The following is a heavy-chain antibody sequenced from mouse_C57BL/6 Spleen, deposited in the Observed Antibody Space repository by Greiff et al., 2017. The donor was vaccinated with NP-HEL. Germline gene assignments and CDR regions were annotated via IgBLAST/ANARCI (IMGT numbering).Heavy chain of an antibody. CDR3: ARWGGTSYFDY. Sequence: VQLQQSGAELVKPGASVKLSCTASGFNIKDYYMHWVKQRTEQGLEWIGRIDPEDGDTKYAPKFQGQATITADTSSNTAYLQLSSLASEDTAVYYCARWGGTSYFDYWGQGTTLTVSS. CDR2: IDPEDGDT. J-gene: IGHJ2*01. D-gene: IGHD4-1*01. CDR1: GFNIKDYY. V-gene: IGHV14-2*01.